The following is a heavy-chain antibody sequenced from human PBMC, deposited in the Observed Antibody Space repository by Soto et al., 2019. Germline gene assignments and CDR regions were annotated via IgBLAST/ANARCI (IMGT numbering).Heavy chain of an antibody. Sequence: GGSLRLSCAASGFTFSSYAMSWVRQAPGKGLEWVSAISGSGGSTYYADSVKGRFTISRDNSKNTLYLQMNSLRAEDTAVYYCAKDGETEQLALHYYYYGMDVWGQGTTVTVSS. D-gene: IGHD6-6*01. CDR2: ISGSGGST. V-gene: IGHV3-23*01. CDR3: AKDGETEQLALHYYYYGMDV. J-gene: IGHJ6*02. CDR1: GFTFSSYA.